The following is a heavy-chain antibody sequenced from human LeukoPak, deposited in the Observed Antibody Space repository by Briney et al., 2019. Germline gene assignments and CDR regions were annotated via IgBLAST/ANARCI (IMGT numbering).Heavy chain of an antibody. CDR1: GGTFSSYT. CDR3: ARDYDYVWGSYRYTKSYYYYMDV. J-gene: IGHJ6*03. V-gene: IGHV1-69*13. D-gene: IGHD3-16*02. CDR2: IIPIFGTA. Sequence: GASVKVSCKASGGTFSSYTISWVRQAPGRGLEWMGGIIPIFGTANYAQKFQGRVTITADESTSTAYMELSSLRSEDTAVYYCARDYDYVWGSYRYTKSYYYYMDVWGKGTTVTVSS.